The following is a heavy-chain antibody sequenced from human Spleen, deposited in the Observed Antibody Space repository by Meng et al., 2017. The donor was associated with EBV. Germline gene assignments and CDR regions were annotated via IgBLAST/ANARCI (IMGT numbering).Heavy chain of an antibody. J-gene: IGHJ4*02. V-gene: IGHV4-4*02. D-gene: IGHD6-19*01. CDR2: IYHGGST. CDR3: ARTESLAVAGSLGY. Sequence: QVKLKESGPGLVKPSGTLSLMCTVSGDSISNNNWWSWVRQTPGKGLEWIAEIYHGGSTNYNPSLKSRVTISIDKSKNQFSLRLSSVTAADTAVYFCARTESLAVAGSLGYWGQGTLVTVSS. CDR1: GDSISNNNW.